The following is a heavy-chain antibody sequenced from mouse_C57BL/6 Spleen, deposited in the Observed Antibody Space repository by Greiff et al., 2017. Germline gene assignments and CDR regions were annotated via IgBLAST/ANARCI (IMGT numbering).Heavy chain of an antibody. J-gene: IGHJ3*01. CDR2: INPNNGGT. V-gene: IGHV1-18*01. D-gene: IGHD4-1*01. Sequence: EVQLQQSGPELVKPGASVKIPCKASGYTFTDYNMDWVKQSHGKSLEWIGDINPNNGGTIYNQKFKGKATLTVDKSSSTAYMERRSLTSEDTAVYYCARGNWDRAWFAYWGQGTLVTVSA. CDR3: ARGNWDRAWFAY. CDR1: GYTFTDYN.